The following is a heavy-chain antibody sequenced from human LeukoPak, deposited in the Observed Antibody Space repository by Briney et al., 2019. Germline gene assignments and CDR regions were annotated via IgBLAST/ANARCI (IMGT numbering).Heavy chain of an antibody. J-gene: IGHJ3*02. V-gene: IGHV4-59*01. Sequence: SETLSLTCTVSGSSISSYYWSWIRQPPGKGLEWIGYISYSGSTNYNPSLKSRVTISVETSKNQFSLKLSSVTAADTAVYYCATTGYRGFDIWGQGTMVTVSS. CDR3: ATTGYRGFDI. CDR1: GSSISSYY. D-gene: IGHD5-18*01. CDR2: ISYSGST.